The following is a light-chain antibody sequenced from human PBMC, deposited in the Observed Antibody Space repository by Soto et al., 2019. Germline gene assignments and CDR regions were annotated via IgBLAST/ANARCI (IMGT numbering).Light chain of an antibody. CDR2: WAS. CDR1: QSVLYSPNNKNY. J-gene: IGKJ2*01. CDR3: QQYFSTPLN. Sequence: DIVMTQSPDSLAVSLGERATINCKSSQSVLYSPNNKNYLAWYQHKPGQPPKLLIYWASTRESGVPDRFSGSGSGTDFTLTISSLQAEDVAVYYCQQYFSTPLNFGQGTKLEIK. V-gene: IGKV4-1*01.